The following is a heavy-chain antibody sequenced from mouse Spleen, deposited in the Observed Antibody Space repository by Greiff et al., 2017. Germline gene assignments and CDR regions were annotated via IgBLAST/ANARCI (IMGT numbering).Heavy chain of an antibody. J-gene: IGHJ3*01. Sequence: QVQLQQSGPELVKPGASVKISCKASGYTFTSYDINWVKQRPGQGLEWIGWIYPRDGSTKYNEKFKGKATLTVDTSSSTAYMELHSLTSEDSAVYFCARGVGRIQAWFAYWGQGTLVTVSA. D-gene: IGHD4-1*01. CDR1: GYTFTSYD. V-gene: IGHV1-85*01. CDR2: IYPRDGST. CDR3: ARGVGRIQAWFAY.